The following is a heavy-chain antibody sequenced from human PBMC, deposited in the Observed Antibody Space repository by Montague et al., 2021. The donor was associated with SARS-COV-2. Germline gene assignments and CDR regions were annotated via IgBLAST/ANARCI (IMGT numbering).Heavy chain of an antibody. CDR2: AYYRSRWFN. J-gene: IGHJ6*03. CDR1: GDNVSSNSAA. Sequence: CAISGDNVSSNSAAWNWVRQSPSRRLEWLGRAYYRSRWFNDYAVSIRSRITINPDTSKNQFSLQLNSVTPEDTAVYYCARATEWRGYYYYYYMDVWGKGTTVTVSS. CDR3: ARATEWRGYYYYYYMDV. V-gene: IGHV6-1*01. D-gene: IGHD1-14*01.